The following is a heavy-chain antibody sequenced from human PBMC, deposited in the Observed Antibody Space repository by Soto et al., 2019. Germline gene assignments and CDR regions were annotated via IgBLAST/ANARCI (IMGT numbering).Heavy chain of an antibody. CDR3: ASSSLYGMDV. CDR1: GYSISSGNY. Sequence: NPSETLSLTCAVSGYSISSGNYWAWIRQPPGRGLEWIGSLYHIGSTHYNSSLKSRVTISIDTSKNQFSLKVGSVTAADTAVYYCASSSLYGMDVWGQGTTVTVSS. V-gene: IGHV4-38-2*01. CDR2: LYHIGST. J-gene: IGHJ6*02.